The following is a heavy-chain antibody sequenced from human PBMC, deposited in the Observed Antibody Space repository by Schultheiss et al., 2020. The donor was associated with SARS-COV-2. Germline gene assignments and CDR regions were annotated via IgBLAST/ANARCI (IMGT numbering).Heavy chain of an antibody. V-gene: IGHV3-30*04. CDR2: ISYDGSNK. D-gene: IGHD6-19*01. J-gene: IGHJ4*02. CDR1: GFTFSSYA. CDR3: ARGRIAVAGINY. Sequence: GGSLRLSCAASGFTFSSYAMHWVRQAPGKGLEWVAVISYDGSNKYYADSVKGRFTISRDNSKNTLYLQMNSLRAEDTAVYYCARGRIAVAGINYWGQGTLVTVSS.